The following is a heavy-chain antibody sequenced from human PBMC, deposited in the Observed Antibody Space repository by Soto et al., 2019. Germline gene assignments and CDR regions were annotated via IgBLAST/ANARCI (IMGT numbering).Heavy chain of an antibody. Sequence: QLQLQESGPGLVKPSETLSLTCTVSGGSISSSSYYWGWIRQPPGKGLEWIGSIYYSGSTYYNPSLKSRVTISVDTSKNQFSLKLSSVTAADTAVYYCASVNYDFWSGYPPIFDYWGQGTLVTVSS. CDR3: ASVNYDFWSGYPPIFDY. V-gene: IGHV4-39*01. J-gene: IGHJ4*02. CDR2: IYYSGST. CDR1: GGSISSSSYY. D-gene: IGHD3-3*01.